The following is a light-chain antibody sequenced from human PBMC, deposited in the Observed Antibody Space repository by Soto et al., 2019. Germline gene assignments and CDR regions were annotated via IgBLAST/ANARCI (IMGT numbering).Light chain of an antibody. CDR3: SSFTSSSTLEV. Sequence: QSALTQPASVSGSPGQSITISCTGTSSDVGGYNYVSWYQHHPGKGPKLMIYEVSDRPSGVSNRFSGSKSGNTASLTISGLQAEDEADYYCSSFTSSSTLEVFGGGTKLTVL. CDR1: SSDVGGYNY. V-gene: IGLV2-14*01. CDR2: EVS. J-gene: IGLJ3*02.